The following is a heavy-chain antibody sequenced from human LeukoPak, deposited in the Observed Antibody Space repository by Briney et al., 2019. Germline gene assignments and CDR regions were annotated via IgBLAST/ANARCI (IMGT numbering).Heavy chain of an antibody. V-gene: IGHV3-7*03. D-gene: IGHD2-15*01. CDR1: GFTFSAYW. J-gene: IGHJ4*02. CDR3: VRGGRYSYDY. CDR2: IRLDGSEK. Sequence: GSLRLSCAASGFTFSAYWMSWVRQAPGKGLEWVANIRLDGSEKYYVDSVKGRFTISRDNAKNSFSLQMNSLRADDTAVYYCVRGGRYSYDYWGRGTLVTVSS.